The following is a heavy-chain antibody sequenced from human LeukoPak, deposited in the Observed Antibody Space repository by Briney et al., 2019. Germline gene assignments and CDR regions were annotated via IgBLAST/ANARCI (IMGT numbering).Heavy chain of an antibody. J-gene: IGHJ4*02. D-gene: IGHD6-19*01. CDR1: GYTFTSYD. CDR3: ARDVISAVAGTTVFDY. Sequence: ASVKVSCKASGYTFTSYDINWVRQATGQGLEWMGWMNPNSGNTGYAQKFQGRVTMTRNTSISTAYMELSSLRSEDTAVYYCARDVISAVAGTTVFDYWGQGTLVTVSS. V-gene: IGHV1-8*01. CDR2: MNPNSGNT.